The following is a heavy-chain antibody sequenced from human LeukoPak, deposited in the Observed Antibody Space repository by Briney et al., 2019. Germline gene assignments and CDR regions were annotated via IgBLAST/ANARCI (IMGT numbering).Heavy chain of an antibody. Sequence: GGSLRLSCTASGFTFSDYGVNWFRQTPGKGLEWVAFIRSKPYGGTTEYAASVKGRFSISRDDSTSIVYLQMNSLKTEDTALYYCSRTRISGIDGFDIWGQGTMVTVSS. D-gene: IGHD2-15*01. J-gene: IGHJ3*02. CDR2: IRSKPYGGTT. CDR3: SRTRISGIDGFDI. CDR1: GFTFSDYG. V-gene: IGHV3-49*03.